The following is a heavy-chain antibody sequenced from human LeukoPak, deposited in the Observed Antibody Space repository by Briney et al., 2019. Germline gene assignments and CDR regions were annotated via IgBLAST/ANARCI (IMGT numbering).Heavy chain of an antibody. V-gene: IGHV4-34*01. D-gene: IGHD6-6*01. CDR2: INHSGST. J-gene: IGHJ3*02. Sequence: SETLSLTCAVYGGSFSGYYWSWIRQPPGKGLEWIWEINHSGSTNYNPSLKSRVTISVDTSKNQFSLKLSSVTAADTAVYYCARQGIAARDAFDIWGQGTMVTVSS. CDR1: GGSFSGYY. CDR3: ARQGIAARDAFDI.